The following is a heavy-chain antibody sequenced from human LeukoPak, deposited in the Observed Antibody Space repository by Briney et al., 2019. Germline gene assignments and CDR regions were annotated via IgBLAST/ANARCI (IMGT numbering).Heavy chain of an antibody. CDR1: GGTFSSYA. V-gene: IGHV1-69*06. D-gene: IGHD3-9*01. CDR2: IIPIFGTA. Sequence: ASVKVSCKASGGTFSSYAISWVRQAPGQRLEWMGGIIPIFGTANYAQKFQGRVTMTEDTSTDTDYMELSSLRSEDTAVYYCATGNRVTPVFDWWGQGTLVTVSS. CDR3: ATGNRVTPVFDW. J-gene: IGHJ4*02.